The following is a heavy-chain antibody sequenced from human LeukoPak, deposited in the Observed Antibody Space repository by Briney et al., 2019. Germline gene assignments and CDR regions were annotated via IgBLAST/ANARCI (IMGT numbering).Heavy chain of an antibody. CDR3: ARDLYDFWSGYYIFSFDY. Sequence: PGGSLRLSCSASGFIFTTYWMHWVREAPGKGLVWVARINSDGSDTYYADSVKGRFTISRDNSKNTVYLQMNSLRAEDTAVYYCARDLYDFWSGYYIFSFDYWGQGTLVTVSS. CDR1: GFIFTTYW. V-gene: IGHV3-74*01. CDR2: INSDGSDT. J-gene: IGHJ4*02. D-gene: IGHD3-3*01.